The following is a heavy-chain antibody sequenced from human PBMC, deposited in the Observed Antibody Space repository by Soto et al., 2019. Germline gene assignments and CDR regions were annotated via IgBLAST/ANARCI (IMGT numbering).Heavy chain of an antibody. CDR3: AAGRYYDSFDP. CDR1: GGSSSSYY. J-gene: IGHJ5*02. D-gene: IGHD3-3*01. Sequence: PSETLSLTCTVSGGSSSSYYCSWGRQPPGKGLEWIGYIYYSGSTNYNPSLKSRVTISVDTSKNQFSLKLSSVTAADTAVYYCAAGRYYDSFDPWGQGTLVTVSS. V-gene: IGHV4-59*08. CDR2: IYYSGST.